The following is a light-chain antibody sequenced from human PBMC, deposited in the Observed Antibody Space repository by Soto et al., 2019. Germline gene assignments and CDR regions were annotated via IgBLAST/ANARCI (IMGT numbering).Light chain of an antibody. CDR1: QSLLNSNGYNY. Sequence: DIVMTHSPLSLPVTPVDPGSISCRSTQSLLNSNGYNYLDWYLQKPGQSPQLLISLGSNRASGVPDRFSGSGSGTDFTLKISRVEGEDVGVYYCMQALQSPITFGQGTRLEI. CDR2: LGS. CDR3: MQALQSPIT. J-gene: IGKJ5*01. V-gene: IGKV2-28*01.